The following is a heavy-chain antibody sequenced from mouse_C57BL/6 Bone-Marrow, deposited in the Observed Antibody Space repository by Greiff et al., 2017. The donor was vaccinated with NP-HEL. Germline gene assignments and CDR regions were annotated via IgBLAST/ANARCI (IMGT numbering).Heavy chain of an antibody. J-gene: IGHJ2*01. Sequence: EVKVVESGGGLVKPGGSLKLSCAASGFTFSDYGMHWVRQAPEKGLEWVAYISSGSSTIYYADTVKGRFTISRDNAKNTLFLQMTSLRSEDTDMYYCARFDYDGNYFDYWGQGTTLTVSS. V-gene: IGHV5-17*01. CDR2: ISSGSSTI. D-gene: IGHD2-4*01. CDR3: ARFDYDGNYFDY. CDR1: GFTFSDYG.